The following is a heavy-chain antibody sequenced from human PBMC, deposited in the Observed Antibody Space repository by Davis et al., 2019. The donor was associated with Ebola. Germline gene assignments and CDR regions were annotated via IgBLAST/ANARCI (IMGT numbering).Heavy chain of an antibody. V-gene: IGHV3-7*01. Sequence: GESLKISCAASGFTFSSYWMSWVRQAPGKGLEWVANINQDGREKYYVDSVKGRFTISRDNAKNSLFLQMNSLRAEDTAVYYCARDPGWRWYGHYYGMDVWGQGTTVTVSS. CDR3: ARDPGWRWYGHYYGMDV. J-gene: IGHJ6*02. CDR1: GFTFSSYW. CDR2: INQDGREK. D-gene: IGHD6-13*01.